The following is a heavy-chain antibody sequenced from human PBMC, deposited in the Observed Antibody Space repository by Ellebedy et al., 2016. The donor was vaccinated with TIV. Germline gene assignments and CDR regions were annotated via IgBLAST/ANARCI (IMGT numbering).Heavy chain of an antibody. Sequence: ASVKVSCKASGDTFTRYYFHWARQAPGQGLEWMGVIDPSVGTTTYAQKFQDRVTMTRDTSTTTLYMELSNLRSEDTALYFCARDISRRSPIVRDYWGRGTLVTVSS. CDR3: ARDISRRSPIVRDY. J-gene: IGHJ4*02. D-gene: IGHD3-10*01. CDR1: GDTFTRYY. V-gene: IGHV1-46*01. CDR2: IDPSVGTT.